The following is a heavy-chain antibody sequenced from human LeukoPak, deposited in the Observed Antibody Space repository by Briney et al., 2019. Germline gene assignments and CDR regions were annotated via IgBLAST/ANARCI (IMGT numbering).Heavy chain of an antibody. CDR2: INPSGGST. CDR3: ARVYYDSSGYYPKHAFDI. D-gene: IGHD3-22*01. CDR1: GYTFTSYY. J-gene: IGHJ3*02. V-gene: IGHV1-46*03. Sequence: ASVKVSCKASGYTFTSYYMHWVRQAPGQGLEWMGIINPSGGSTSYAQKFQGRVTMTRDTSTSTVYMELSSLRSEDTAVYYCARVYYDSSGYYPKHAFDIWGQGIMVTVSS.